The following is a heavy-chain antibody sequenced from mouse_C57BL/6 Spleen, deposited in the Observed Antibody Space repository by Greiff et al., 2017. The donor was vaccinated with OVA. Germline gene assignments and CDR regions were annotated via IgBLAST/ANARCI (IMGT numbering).Heavy chain of an antibody. CDR2: IDPSDSYT. J-gene: IGHJ3*01. Sequence: QVQLQQPGAELVMPGASVKLSCKASGYTFTSYWMHWVKQRPGQGLEWIGEIDPSDSYTKYNQKFKGKATLTVDKSSSTAYMQLSSLPSEDSAFYNCARPDDNTWVAYWGQGTLVTVSA. V-gene: IGHV1-69*01. CDR1: GYTFTSYW. D-gene: IGHD1-3*01. CDR3: ARPDDNTWVAY.